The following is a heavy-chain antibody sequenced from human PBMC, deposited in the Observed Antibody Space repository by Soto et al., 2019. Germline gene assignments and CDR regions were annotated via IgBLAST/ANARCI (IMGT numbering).Heavy chain of an antibody. Sequence: SETPSLTCTLSGGSVRAPDWWNWVRQSPDKGLEWIAEVHISGHSNYNPSLRSRVSVSIDSSKNQFYLNLNSVTAADTAIYYCARVRQGCSANNCYFDPWGQGTQVTVS. D-gene: IGHD1-1*01. CDR1: GGSVRAPDW. CDR2: VHISGHS. J-gene: IGHJ5*01. CDR3: ARVRQGCSANNCYFDP. V-gene: IGHV4-4*02.